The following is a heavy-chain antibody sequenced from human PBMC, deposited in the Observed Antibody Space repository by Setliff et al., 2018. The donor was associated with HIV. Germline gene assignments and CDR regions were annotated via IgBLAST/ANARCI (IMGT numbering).Heavy chain of an antibody. Sequence: PSETLSLTCTVSGGSIRSHYWSWIRQAPGKGLEWIGNIYYSGSTNYNPSLKSRVTISVDTSNNHFSLKLTSVTAADTAVYYCASITGSTIDYWGQGTLVTVSS. CDR2: IYYSGST. V-gene: IGHV4-59*11. D-gene: IGHD1-7*01. CDR1: GGSIRSHY. J-gene: IGHJ4*02. CDR3: ASITGSTIDY.